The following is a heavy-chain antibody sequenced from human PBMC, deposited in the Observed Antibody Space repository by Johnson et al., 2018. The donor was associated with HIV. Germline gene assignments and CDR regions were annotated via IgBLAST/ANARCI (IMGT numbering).Heavy chain of an antibody. CDR3: LKRLAVAGTVDAFDI. CDR1: GLSFRIYT. D-gene: IGHD6-19*01. CDR2: IPYDGRNK. V-gene: IGHV3-30*18. J-gene: IGHJ3*02. Sequence: LVASGGCAVQPGGSLSLSCAASGLSFRIYTMLWVLEAPGTGLECVAVIPYDGRNKYYADSVQRRFTISRDNSKNTLYLHMNSLRAEDTAVYYCLKRLAVAGTVDAFDIWGQWTMVTVSS.